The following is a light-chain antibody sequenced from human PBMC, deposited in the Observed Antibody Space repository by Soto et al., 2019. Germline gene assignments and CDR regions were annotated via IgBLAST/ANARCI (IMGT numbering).Light chain of an antibody. Sequence: DIQMTQSPSSLSASIGDRVTITCRASQSIASDLCWYQQKPGNAPKLLIFGYILHSGVPSRFSGSGSGTDYTLTITSLQPEDLATYYCQQGHGTFGQGTKVEVK. CDR1: QSIASD. CDR3: QQGHGT. J-gene: IGKJ1*01. CDR2: GY. V-gene: IGKV1-39*01.